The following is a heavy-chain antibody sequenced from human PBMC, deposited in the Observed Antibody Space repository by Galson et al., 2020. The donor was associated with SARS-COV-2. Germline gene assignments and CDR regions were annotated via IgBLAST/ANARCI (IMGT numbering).Heavy chain of an antibody. V-gene: IGHV3-11*01. CDR2: IGRSGSPT. CDR3: GRDLAPGRVGV. Sequence: KIGESLKISCEASGFSLSDFYMSWTRQAPGKGLEWPSYIGRSGSPTFYADSVKGRFTVFRDNAKNLLYLQLNSLRVEDTAVYYCGRDLAPGRVGVWGQGTTVTVSS. CDR1: GFSLSDFY. J-gene: IGHJ6*02.